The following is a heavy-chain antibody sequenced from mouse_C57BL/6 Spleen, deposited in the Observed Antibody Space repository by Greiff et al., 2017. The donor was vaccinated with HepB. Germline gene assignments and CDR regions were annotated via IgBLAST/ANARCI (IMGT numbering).Heavy chain of an antibody. D-gene: IGHD1-1*01. CDR1: GYAFSSSW. J-gene: IGHJ4*01. Sequence: QVQLKESGPELVKPGASVKISCKASGYAFSSSWMNWVKQRPGKGLEWIGRIYPGDGDTNYNGKFKGKATLTADKSSSTAYMQLSSLTSEDSAVYFCAILREDAMDYWGQGTSVTVSS. CDR3: AILREDAMDY. V-gene: IGHV1-82*01. CDR2: IYPGDGDT.